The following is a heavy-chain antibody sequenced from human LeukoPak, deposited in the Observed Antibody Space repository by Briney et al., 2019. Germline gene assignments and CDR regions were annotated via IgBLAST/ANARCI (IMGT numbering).Heavy chain of an antibody. Sequence: SVKVACKASGDTGSAYAISGLLQAAGAGLEGMGRIIPILRLANYAQKFQGRVTITADKSTSTVYMELSSLRSEDTAVYSCARVPQGGSNPNWFDPWGQGTLVTVSS. CDR3: ARVPQGGSNPNWFDP. CDR1: GDTGSAYA. CDR2: IIPILRLA. D-gene: IGHD2-15*01. V-gene: IGHV1-69*04. J-gene: IGHJ5*02.